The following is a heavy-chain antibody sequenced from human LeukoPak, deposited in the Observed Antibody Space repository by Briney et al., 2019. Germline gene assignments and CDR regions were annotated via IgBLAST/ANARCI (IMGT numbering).Heavy chain of an antibody. Sequence: SETLSLTCTVSGGSISSYYWSWIRQPPGKGLEWIGYIYTSGSTNYNPSLKSRVTISVDTSKNQFSLKLSSVTAADTAVYYCASGPKSSIAARPGYFQHWGQGTLVTVSS. CDR3: ASGPKSSIAARPGYFQH. J-gene: IGHJ1*01. V-gene: IGHV4-4*09. D-gene: IGHD6-6*01. CDR1: GGSISSYY. CDR2: IYTSGST.